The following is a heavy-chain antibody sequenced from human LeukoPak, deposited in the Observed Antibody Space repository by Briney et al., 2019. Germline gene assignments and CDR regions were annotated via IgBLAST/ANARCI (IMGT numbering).Heavy chain of an antibody. J-gene: IGHJ4*02. CDR1: EFTLSTYW. Sequence: GGSLRLSCAGSEFTLSTYWMSWVRQAPGKGLEWVASINPDGSEKYSVDSVKGRFTISRDNAKNSLYLQMNSLRAEDTAVYYCARDRGYSSFDYWGQGTLVTVSS. D-gene: IGHD6-19*01. CDR2: INPDGSEK. CDR3: ARDRGYSSFDY. V-gene: IGHV3-7*01.